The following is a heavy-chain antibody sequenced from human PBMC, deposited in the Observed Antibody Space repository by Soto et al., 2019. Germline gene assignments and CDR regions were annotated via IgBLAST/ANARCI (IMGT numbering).Heavy chain of an antibody. CDR1: GGSISSGGYY. CDR2: IYYSGST. D-gene: IGHD5-12*01. Sequence: QVQLQESGPGLVKPSQTLSLTCTVSGGSISSGGYYWSWIRQHPGKGLEWIRYIYYSGSTYYNPSLKSRVTISVDTSKNQFSLKLSSVTAADTAVYYCAASCVACGGFNYYGMDVWGQGTTVTVSS. V-gene: IGHV4-31*03. CDR3: AASCVACGGFNYYGMDV. J-gene: IGHJ6*02.